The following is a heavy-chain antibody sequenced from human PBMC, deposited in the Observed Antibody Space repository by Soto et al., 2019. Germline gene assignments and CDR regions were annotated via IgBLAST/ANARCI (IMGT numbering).Heavy chain of an antibody. Sequence: SETLSLTCTVSGDSVSIDNYYWTCIRQPPGKGLEWIGYIYSSGNTNYNPSLKSRVTISLDTSSNQFSLKLTSVTAADTAVYYCARDIRGFSRAFDYWGQGTLVTVSS. D-gene: IGHD5-18*01. J-gene: IGHJ4*02. CDR1: GDSVSIDNYY. CDR3: ARDIRGFSRAFDY. CDR2: IYSSGNT. V-gene: IGHV4-61*01.